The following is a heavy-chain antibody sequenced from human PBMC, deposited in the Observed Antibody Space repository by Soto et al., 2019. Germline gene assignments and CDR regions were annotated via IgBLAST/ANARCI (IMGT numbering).Heavy chain of an antibody. CDR1: GFTFSSYA. CDR3: ARVLGGMATVPFDY. J-gene: IGHJ4*02. CDR2: ISYEGSNK. V-gene: IGHV3-30-3*01. D-gene: IGHD4-4*01. Sequence: GGSLRLSCAASGFTFSSYAMHWVRQAPGTGLEWVAVISYEGSNKYYADSVKGRFTISRDNSKNTLYLQMNSLRTEDTAVYYCARVLGGMATVPFDYWGPGALVRVYS.